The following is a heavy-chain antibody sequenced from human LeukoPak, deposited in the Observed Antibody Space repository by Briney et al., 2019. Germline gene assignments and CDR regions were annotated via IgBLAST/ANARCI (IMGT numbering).Heavy chain of an antibody. Sequence: GGSLRLSCAAPGFTFSDYYMSWIGQAPGKGLEWVSYISSSGSTIYYADSVKGRFTISRDNAKNSLYLQMNSLRAEDTAVYYCARGESWYFAFDIWGQGTMVTVSS. D-gene: IGHD6-13*01. V-gene: IGHV3-11*04. CDR2: ISSSGSTI. CDR1: GFTFSDYY. J-gene: IGHJ3*02. CDR3: ARGESWYFAFDI.